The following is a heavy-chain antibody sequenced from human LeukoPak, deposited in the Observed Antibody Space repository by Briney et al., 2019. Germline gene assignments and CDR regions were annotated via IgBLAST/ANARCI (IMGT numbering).Heavy chain of an antibody. Sequence: GGSLRLSCTASGFTFGDYAMSWVRQAPGKGLEWLGFIRSKTFGGTSVYAASVKGRFTISRDDSKSIAYLQMNSLKTEDTAVYYCSRDLVAAAASNYYYYGMDVWGQGTTVTVSS. J-gene: IGHJ6*02. CDR2: IRSKTFGGTS. V-gene: IGHV3-49*04. CDR3: SRDLVAAAASNYYYYGMDV. D-gene: IGHD6-13*01. CDR1: GFTFGDYA.